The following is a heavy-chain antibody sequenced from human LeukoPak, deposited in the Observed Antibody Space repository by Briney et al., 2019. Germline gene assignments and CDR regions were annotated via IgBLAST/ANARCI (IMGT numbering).Heavy chain of an antibody. CDR3: AKDREYSYGLGALES. Sequence: GGSLRLSCAASGFTFSSYAMTWVRQAPGKGLEWVSAISGSGGSTYYADSVKGRFTISRDNSKNTLYLQMNSLRGEDTAAYYCAKDREYSYGLGALESWGQGTMVTVSS. CDR2: ISGSGGST. D-gene: IGHD5-18*01. V-gene: IGHV3-23*01. CDR1: GFTFSSYA. J-gene: IGHJ3*02.